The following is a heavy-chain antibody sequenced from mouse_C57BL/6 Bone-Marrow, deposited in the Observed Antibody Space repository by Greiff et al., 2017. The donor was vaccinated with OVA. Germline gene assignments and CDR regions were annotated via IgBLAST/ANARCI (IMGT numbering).Heavy chain of an antibody. CDR1: GFTFSSYA. J-gene: IGHJ2*01. CDR2: ISDGGSYT. Sequence: DVHLVESGGGLVKPGGSLKLSCAASGFTFSSYAMSWVRQTPEKRLEWVATISDGGSYTYYPDNVKGRFTISRDNAKNNLYLQMSHLKSEDTAMYYCARDDYDCFDYWGQGTTLTVSS. V-gene: IGHV5-4*01. D-gene: IGHD2-4*01. CDR3: ARDDYDCFDY.